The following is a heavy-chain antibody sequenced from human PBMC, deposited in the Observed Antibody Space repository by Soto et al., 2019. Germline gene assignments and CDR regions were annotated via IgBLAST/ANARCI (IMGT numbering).Heavy chain of an antibody. CDR1: GFTFSSYA. J-gene: IGHJ4*02. V-gene: IGHV3-23*01. CDR3: AKDGDSGYGYFDY. Sequence: GGSLRLSCAASGFTFSSYAMSWVRQAPGKGLEWVSAISGSGGSTYYADSVKGRFTISRDNSKNTLYLQMNSLRAEATAVYYCAKDGDSGYGYFDYWGQGTLVTVSS. CDR2: ISGSGGST. D-gene: IGHD5-12*01.